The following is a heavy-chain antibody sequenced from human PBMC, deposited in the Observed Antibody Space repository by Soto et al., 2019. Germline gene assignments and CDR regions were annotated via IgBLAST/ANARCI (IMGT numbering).Heavy chain of an antibody. Sequence: ASVKVSCKASGYTFTSYGISWVRQAPGQGLEWMGWISAYNGNTNYAQKLQGRVTMTTDTSTSTAYMELRSLRSDDTAVYYCAREYYGSGSWYYFDYWGQGTLVTVSS. D-gene: IGHD3-10*01. CDR1: GYTFTSYG. CDR2: ISAYNGNT. CDR3: AREYYGSGSWYYFDY. J-gene: IGHJ4*02. V-gene: IGHV1-18*01.